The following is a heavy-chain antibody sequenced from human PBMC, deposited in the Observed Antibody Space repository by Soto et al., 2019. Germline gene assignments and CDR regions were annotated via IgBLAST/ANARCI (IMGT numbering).Heavy chain of an antibody. CDR2: IIPIFGTA. Sequence: ASVKVSCKASGGTFSSYAISWVRQAPGQGLEWMGGIIPIFGTANYAQKFQGRVTITADESTSTAYMELSSLRSEDTAVYYCAFAVDTAMAKYYFDYWGQGTLVTVSS. CDR1: GGTFSSYA. V-gene: IGHV1-69*13. CDR3: AFAVDTAMAKYYFDY. J-gene: IGHJ4*02. D-gene: IGHD5-18*01.